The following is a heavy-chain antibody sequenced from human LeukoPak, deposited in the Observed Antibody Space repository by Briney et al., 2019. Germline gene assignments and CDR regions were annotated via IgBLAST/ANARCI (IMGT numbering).Heavy chain of an antibody. V-gene: IGHV4-61*01. Sequence: SETLPLTCTVSGGSVSSGTYYWSWIRQPPGKGLVWIGYIYYGGSTNYNPSLKSRVTISVDTSKNQFSLRLSSVTAADTAVYYCARDSRYYDSSGYGYFFDNWGQGTLVTVSS. J-gene: IGHJ4*02. D-gene: IGHD3-22*01. CDR3: ARDSRYYDSSGYGYFFDN. CDR1: GGSVSSGTYY. CDR2: IYYGGST.